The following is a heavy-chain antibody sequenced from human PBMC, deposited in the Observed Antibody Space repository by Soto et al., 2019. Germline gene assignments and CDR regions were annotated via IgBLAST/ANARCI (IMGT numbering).Heavy chain of an antibody. J-gene: IGHJ4*02. CDR2: IWYDGSNK. CDR3: ARDHRYYYDSSDYYGYFDY. CDR1: GFTFSSFG. D-gene: IGHD3-22*01. V-gene: IGHV3-33*01. Sequence: QVQLVESGGGVVQPGRSLRLSCAASGFTFSSFGMHWVRQAPGKGLEWVAVIWYDGSNKFYSDSVKGRFTISRDNSKNTLYLQMNSLRAEDTAVYYCARDHRYYYDSSDYYGYFDYWGQGTLVTVSS.